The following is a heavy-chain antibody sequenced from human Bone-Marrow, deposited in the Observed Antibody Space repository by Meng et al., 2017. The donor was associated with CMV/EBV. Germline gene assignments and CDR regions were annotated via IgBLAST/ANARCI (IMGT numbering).Heavy chain of an antibody. CDR1: GFTFSSYG. CDR2: IRHDGSNK. J-gene: IGHJ4*02. V-gene: IGHV3-30*02. Sequence: GESLKISCAASGFTFSSYGMHWVRQAPGKGLEWVAFIRHDGSNKYYADSVKGRFTISRDNPKNTLYVQMNSLRVDDTAVYYCAKDLYDFWNGYFIGFDCWGQGTLVTVSS. D-gene: IGHD3-3*01. CDR3: AKDLYDFWNGYFIGFDC.